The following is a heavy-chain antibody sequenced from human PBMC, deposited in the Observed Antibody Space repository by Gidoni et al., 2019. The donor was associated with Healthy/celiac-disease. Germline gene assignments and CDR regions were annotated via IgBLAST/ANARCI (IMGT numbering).Heavy chain of an antibody. D-gene: IGHD2-2*02. CDR2: ISGSGGST. V-gene: IGHV3-23*01. CDR1: GFTFSSYA. CDR3: AKAADIVVVPAAIHYYYYMDV. Sequence: SCAASGFTFSSYAMSWVRQAPGKGLEWVSAISGSGGSTYYADSVKGRFTISRDNSKNTLYLQMNSLRAEDTAVYYCAKAADIVVVPAAIHYYYYMDVWGKGTTVTVSS. J-gene: IGHJ6*03.